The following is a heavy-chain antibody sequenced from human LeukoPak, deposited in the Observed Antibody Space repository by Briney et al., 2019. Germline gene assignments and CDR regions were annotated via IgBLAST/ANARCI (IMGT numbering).Heavy chain of an antibody. Sequence: GGSLRLSCAASGSTFSSYSMNWVRQAPGKGLEWVSYISSSSSTIYYADSVKGRFTISRDNAQNSLYLQINSLRAEDTAVYYCARDPYSGRYGDYYYYYMDVWGKGTTVTISS. CDR2: ISSSSSTI. D-gene: IGHD1-26*01. V-gene: IGHV3-48*04. CDR1: GSTFSSYS. CDR3: ARDPYSGRYGDYYYYYMDV. J-gene: IGHJ6*03.